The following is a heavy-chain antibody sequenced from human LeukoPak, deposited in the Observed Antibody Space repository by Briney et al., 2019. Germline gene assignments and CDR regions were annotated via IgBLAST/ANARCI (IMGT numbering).Heavy chain of an antibody. CDR3: ATGVRPPPYNIDSWYSGL. D-gene: IGHD1-14*01. J-gene: IGHJ2*01. V-gene: IGHV3-13*05. Sequence: GGSLSLSCVASVLRFRNYDMHWVRQAAGRGLEWVSPIGLEADQFYPDSVKGRFTISRDNAKNYLYLQMNDLRVGDTAVYYCATGVRPPPYNIDSWYSGLWGRGTLVTVSS. CDR2: IGLEADQ. CDR1: VLRFRNYD.